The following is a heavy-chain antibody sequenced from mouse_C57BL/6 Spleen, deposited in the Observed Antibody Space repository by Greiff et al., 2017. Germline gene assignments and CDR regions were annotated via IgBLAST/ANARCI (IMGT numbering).Heavy chain of an antibody. D-gene: IGHD1-2*01. CDR2: SRNKANDYTT. V-gene: IGHV7-1*01. CDR3: ARDAYGLWYFDV. J-gene: IGHJ1*03. CDR1: GFTFSDFY. Sequence: EVKLVESGGGLVQSGRSLRLSCATSGFTFSDFYMEWVRQAPGKGLEWIAASRNKANDYTTEYSASVKGRFIVSRDTSQSILYRQMNALRAEDTARYDGARDAYGLWYFDVWGTGTTVTVAS.